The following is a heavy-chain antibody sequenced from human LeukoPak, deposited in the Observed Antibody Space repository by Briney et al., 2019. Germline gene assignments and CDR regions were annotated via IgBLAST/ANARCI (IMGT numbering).Heavy chain of an antibody. CDR2: IYYSGST. V-gene: IGHV4-39*07. J-gene: IGHJ5*02. Sequence: SETLSLTCTVSGGSISSSSYYWGWLRQPPGKGLEWIGRIYYSGSTYYNPSLKSRVTISVDTSKNQFSLKLSSVTAADTAVYYCARGGRKRWLQTRNWFDPWGQGTLVTVSS. D-gene: IGHD5-24*01. CDR3: ARGGRKRWLQTRNWFDP. CDR1: GGSISSSSYY.